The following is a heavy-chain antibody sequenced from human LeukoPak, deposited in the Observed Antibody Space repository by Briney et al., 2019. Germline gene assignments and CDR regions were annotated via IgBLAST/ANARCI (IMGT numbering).Heavy chain of an antibody. CDR3: ASTRRAAVAGRFDS. V-gene: IGHV4-4*09. Sequence: ETLCLTCTVSGDSISSYYWSWIRQPPGKGLEWIGYIYHSGNTNYSPSLESRVTMSVDESKNQFSLRVHFVSAADTAVYYCASTRRAAVAGRFDSWGQGTLVADSS. J-gene: IGHJ4*02. CDR2: IYHSGNT. D-gene: IGHD6-19*01. CDR1: GDSISSYY.